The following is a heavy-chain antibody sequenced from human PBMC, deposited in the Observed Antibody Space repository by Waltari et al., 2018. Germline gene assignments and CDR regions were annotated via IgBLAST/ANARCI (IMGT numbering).Heavy chain of an antibody. CDR3: ARAGRYYDFWSGYYPYYFDY. CDR1: GGTFSSYA. V-gene: IGHV1-69*05. Sequence: QVQLVQSGAEVKKPGSSVKVSYKASGGTFSSYAISWVRQAPGQGLEWMGGIIPIFGTANYAQKFQGRVTITTDESTSTAYMELSSLRSEDTAVYYCARAGRYYDFWSGYYPYYFDYWGQGTLVTVSS. D-gene: IGHD3-3*01. J-gene: IGHJ4*02. CDR2: IIPIFGTA.